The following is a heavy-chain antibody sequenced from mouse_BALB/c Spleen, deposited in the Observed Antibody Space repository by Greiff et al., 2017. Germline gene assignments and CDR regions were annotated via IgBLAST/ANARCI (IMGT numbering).Heavy chain of an antibody. CDR1: GYTFTSYW. D-gene: IGHD1-1*01. V-gene: IGHV1-87*01. CDR3: AQDYYGSTWFAY. CDR2: IYPGDGDT. J-gene: IGHJ3*01. Sequence: VKLQESGAELARPGASVKLSCKASGYTFTSYWMQWVKQRPGQGLEWIGAIYPGDGDTRYTQKFKGKATLTADKSSSTAYMQLSSLASEDSAVYYCAQDYYGSTWFAYWGQGTLVTVSA.